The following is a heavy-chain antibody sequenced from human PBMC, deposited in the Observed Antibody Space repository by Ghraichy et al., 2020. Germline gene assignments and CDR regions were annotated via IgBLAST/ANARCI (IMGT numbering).Heavy chain of an antibody. CDR1: GDFISSHY. J-gene: IGHJ6*02. CDR2: MYNNERT. CDR3: ARSGAGDYDFWGGAGYYGMDS. V-gene: IGHV4-59*11. Sequence: SETLSLTCTVSGDFISSHYWTWIRQPPGKGLEWIGYMYNNERTKYNPSLKSRTTMSVDTSKNQFSLKVTSVTAADTAGYYCARSGAGDYDFWGGAGYYGMDSWGHGATF. D-gene: IGHD3-3*01.